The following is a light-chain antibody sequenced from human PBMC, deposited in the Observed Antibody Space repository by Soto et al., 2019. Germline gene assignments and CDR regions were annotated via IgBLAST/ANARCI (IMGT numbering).Light chain of an antibody. CDR1: QSLLHSNGYNY. CDR3: MQALQTPYT. V-gene: IGKV2-28*01. Sequence: DIVMTQSPLSLPVTPGEPASISCRSSQSLLHSNGYNYLDWYLQKPGQSPQLLIYLGSNRASGVTDRFSGSGSGTDFTLKISRVEAEDVGVYYCMQALQTPYTFGPGTKLEI. CDR2: LGS. J-gene: IGKJ2*01.